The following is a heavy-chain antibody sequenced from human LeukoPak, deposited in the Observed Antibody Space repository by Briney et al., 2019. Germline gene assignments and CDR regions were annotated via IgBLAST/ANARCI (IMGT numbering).Heavy chain of an antibody. V-gene: IGHV1-46*01. CDR3: ARDLGYYSNKRGVLWFDP. CDR2: INPSGGST. D-gene: IGHD4-11*01. CDR1: GYTFTSYY. J-gene: IGHJ5*02. Sequence: ASVKVSCKASGYTFTSYYMHWVRQAPGQGLERMGIINPSGGSTSYAQKFQGRVTMTRDMSTSTVYMELSSLRSEDTAVYYCARDLGYYSNKRGVLWFDPWGQGTLVTVSS.